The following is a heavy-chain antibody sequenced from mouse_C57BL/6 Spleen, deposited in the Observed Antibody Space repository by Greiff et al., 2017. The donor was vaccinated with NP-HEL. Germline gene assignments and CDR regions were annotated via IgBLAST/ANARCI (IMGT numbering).Heavy chain of an antibody. CDR2: IDPSDSET. CDR1: GYTFTSYW. J-gene: IGHJ4*01. CDR3: ARGDHLLSYAMDY. V-gene: IGHV1-52*01. Sequence: QVQLQQPGAELVRPGSSVKLSCKASGYTFTSYWMHWVKQRPIQGLEWIGNIDPSDSETHYNQKFKDKATLTVDKSSSTAYMQLSSLTSEDSAVYCCARGDHLLSYAMDYWGQGTSVTVSS. D-gene: IGHD2-1*01.